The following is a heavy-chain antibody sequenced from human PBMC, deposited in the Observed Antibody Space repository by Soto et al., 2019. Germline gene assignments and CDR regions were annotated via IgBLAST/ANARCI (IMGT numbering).Heavy chain of an antibody. D-gene: IGHD3-9*01. J-gene: IGHJ1*01. CDR1: GFTFSHYG. V-gene: IGHV3-33*01. CDR2: IWHDGSKE. Sequence: GSLRLSCAASGFTFSHYGMHWVRQAPGKGLEWVAIIWHDGSKEYYADSVKGRFTVSRDNSKNTVYMQMNSLRAEDTAVYYCARGPLYVLRYFDWLAYFQHWGQGTLVTVSS. CDR3: ARGPLYVLRYFDWLAYFQH.